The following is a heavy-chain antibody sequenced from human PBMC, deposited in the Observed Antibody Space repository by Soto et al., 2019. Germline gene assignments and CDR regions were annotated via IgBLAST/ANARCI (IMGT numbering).Heavy chain of an antibody. Sequence: GGSLRLSCAASGFTFSSYWMSWVRQAPGKGLEWVANIKQDGSEKYYVDSVKGRFTTSRDNAKNSLYLQMNSLRAEDTAVYYCARELNWGWGGYYYYYGTEALGQGTTVTVSS. CDR3: ARELNWGWGGYYYYYGTEA. CDR2: IKQDGSEK. J-gene: IGHJ6*02. V-gene: IGHV3-7*01. CDR1: GFTFSSYW. D-gene: IGHD7-27*01.